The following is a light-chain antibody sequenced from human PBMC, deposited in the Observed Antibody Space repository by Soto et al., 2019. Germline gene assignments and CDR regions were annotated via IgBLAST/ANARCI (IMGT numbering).Light chain of an antibody. CDR2: GAS. CDR3: QQYGSSPWT. CDR1: QSVSSN. Sequence: EIVMTQSPATLSVSPGERATLSCRASQSVSSNLAWYQQKPGQAPRLLIYGASTRATGIPARFSGSGSGTDFTLTISRLEPEDFAVYYCQQYGSSPWTFGQGIKVEIX. J-gene: IGKJ1*01. V-gene: IGKV3-15*01.